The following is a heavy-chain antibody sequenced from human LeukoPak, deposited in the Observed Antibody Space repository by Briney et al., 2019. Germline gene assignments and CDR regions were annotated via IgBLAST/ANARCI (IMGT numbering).Heavy chain of an antibody. CDR1: GYIFITYW. Sequence: GECLKIFCKGAGYIFITYWIGWGRQMPGKEREWRVILYPGDSETRYSQSFQGQVTISVDKSINTAYLQWSSLRASDTAMYYWARRRAGDYWNGVDYWGQGTLVTVSS. CDR3: ARRRAGDYWNGVDY. J-gene: IGHJ4*02. V-gene: IGHV5-51*01. D-gene: IGHD1-1*01. CDR2: LYPGDSET.